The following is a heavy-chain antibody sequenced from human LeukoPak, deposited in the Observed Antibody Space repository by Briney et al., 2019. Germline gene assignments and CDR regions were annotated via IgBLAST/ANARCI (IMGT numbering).Heavy chain of an antibody. CDR3: AKDLRYDSSGYFDY. V-gene: IGHV3-30-3*01. CDR2: ISFHGSNK. J-gene: IGHJ4*02. CDR1: GFTFSSYA. D-gene: IGHD3-22*01. Sequence: GGSLRLSCAASGFTFSSYAMHWVRQAPGKGLEWVAVISFHGSNKYYADSVRGRFTISRDNSQNTLYLQMNSLRAEDTAVYYCAKDLRYDSSGYFDYWGQGTRVTVSS.